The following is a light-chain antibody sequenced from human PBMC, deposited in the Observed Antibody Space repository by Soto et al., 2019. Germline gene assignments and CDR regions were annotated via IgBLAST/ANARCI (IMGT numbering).Light chain of an antibody. V-gene: IGKV3-15*01. CDR1: QSVSSN. Sequence: EIVMTQSPTTPSVSPGEKDTPSFRPSQSVSSNSAWYQQKPGQAPGLLIYGASTRATDIPARFSGGGSGNDFTLTISSLQSEVFAVYYCQQYNNWPTFGQGTKV. J-gene: IGKJ1*01. CDR3: QQYNNWPT. CDR2: GAS.